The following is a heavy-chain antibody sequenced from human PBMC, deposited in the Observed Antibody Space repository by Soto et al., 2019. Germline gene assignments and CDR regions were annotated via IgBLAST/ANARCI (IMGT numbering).Heavy chain of an antibody. V-gene: IGHV1-2*04. CDR3: ARSLGFYGSGSYPEGPHFFDY. Sequence: ASVKVSCKASGYTFTGYYMHWVRQAPGQGLEWMGWINPNSGGTNYAQKFQGWVTMTRDTSISTAYMELSRLRSDDTAVYYCARSLGFYGSGSYPEGPHFFDYWGQGFLVTVSS. D-gene: IGHD3-10*01. CDR2: INPNSGGT. J-gene: IGHJ4*02. CDR1: GYTFTGYY.